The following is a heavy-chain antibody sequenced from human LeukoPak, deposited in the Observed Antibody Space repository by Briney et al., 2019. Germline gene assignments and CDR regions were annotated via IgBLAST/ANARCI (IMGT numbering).Heavy chain of an antibody. Sequence: PGGSLRLSCAASGFTFSSYAMHWVRQAPGKGLNWLAVISHDGSNEYYADSVKGRFTISRDNSKNTLYLQMNSLRAEDTAVHYCAKDLSYSSSSGAFDIWGQGTLVTVSS. CDR2: ISHDGSNE. J-gene: IGHJ3*02. V-gene: IGHV3-30-3*01. D-gene: IGHD6-6*01. CDR1: GFTFSSYA. CDR3: AKDLSYSSSSGAFDI.